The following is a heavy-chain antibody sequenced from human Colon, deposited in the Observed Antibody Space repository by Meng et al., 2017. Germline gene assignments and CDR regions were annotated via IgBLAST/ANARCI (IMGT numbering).Heavy chain of an antibody. J-gene: IGHJ4*02. V-gene: IGHV3-7*01. CDR3: ARGGSYYGDY. D-gene: IGHD1-26*01. CDR2: IKPDGSER. CDR1: GFTFSTYW. Sequence: GGPLRLSCVASGFTFSTYWMSWVRLAPGKGLEWVATIKPDGSERYYVDSVKGRLTMSRDNAKNSLYLQMNSLRAEDTAVYYCARGGSYYGDYWGQGNLVTGAS.